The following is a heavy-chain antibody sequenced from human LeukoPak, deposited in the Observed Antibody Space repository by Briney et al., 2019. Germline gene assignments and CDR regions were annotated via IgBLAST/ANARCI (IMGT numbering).Heavy chain of an antibody. CDR1: RFTFSSYA. CDR2: ISGSGGST. CDR3: AKANVLLWFGELSYFDY. Sequence: GGSLRLSCAASRFTFSSYAMSWVRQAPGKGLEWVSAISGSGGSTYYADSVKGRFTISRDNSKNTLYLQMNSLRAEDTAVYYCAKANVLLWFGELSYFDYWGQGTLVTVSS. D-gene: IGHD3-10*01. V-gene: IGHV3-23*01. J-gene: IGHJ4*02.